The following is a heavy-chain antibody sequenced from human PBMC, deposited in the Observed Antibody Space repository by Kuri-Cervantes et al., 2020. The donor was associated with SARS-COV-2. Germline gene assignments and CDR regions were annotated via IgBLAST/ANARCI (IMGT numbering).Heavy chain of an antibody. CDR3: ARVYYSGGSCYSLDY. Sequence: ASVKVSCKASGYTFTSYGISWVRQAPGQGLEWMGWISAYNGNTNYAQKLQGRVTMTTDTSTSTAYMELRSLRSDDTAVYYCARVYYSGGSCYSLDYWGQGTLVTVSS. J-gene: IGHJ4*02. CDR2: ISAYNGNT. CDR1: GYTFTSYG. D-gene: IGHD2-15*01. V-gene: IGHV1-18*01.